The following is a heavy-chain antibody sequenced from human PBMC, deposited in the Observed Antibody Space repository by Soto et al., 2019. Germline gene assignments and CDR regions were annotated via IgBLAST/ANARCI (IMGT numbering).Heavy chain of an antibody. CDR1: GYSFTSYW. D-gene: IGHD3-22*01. Sequence: GESLKISCKGSGYSFTSYWISWVRQMPGKGLEWMGRIDPSDSYTNYSPSFQGHVTTSADKSISTAYLQWSSLKASDTAMYYCARVPHAYYYDSSGYGPYYFDYWGQGTLVTVSS. V-gene: IGHV5-10-1*01. CDR2: IDPSDSYT. J-gene: IGHJ4*02. CDR3: ARVPHAYYYDSSGYGPYYFDY.